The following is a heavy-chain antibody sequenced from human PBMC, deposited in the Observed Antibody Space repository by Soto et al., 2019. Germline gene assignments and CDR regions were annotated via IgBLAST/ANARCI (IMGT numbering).Heavy chain of an antibody. CDR1: GFTFSSYS. V-gene: IGHV3-21*01. CDR2: ISSSSSYI. D-gene: IGHD5-18*01. Sequence: GSLRLSCAASGFTFSSYSMNWVRQAPGKGLEWVSSISSSSSYIYYADSVKGRFTISRDNAKNSLYLQMNSLRAEDTAVYYCASFPHDVDTAMVSGDYWGQGTLVTVSS. CDR3: ASFPHDVDTAMVSGDY. J-gene: IGHJ4*02.